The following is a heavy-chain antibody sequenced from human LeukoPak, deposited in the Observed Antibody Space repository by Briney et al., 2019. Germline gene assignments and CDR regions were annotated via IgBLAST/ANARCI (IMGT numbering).Heavy chain of an antibody. V-gene: IGHV1-2*02. J-gene: IGHJ4*02. D-gene: IGHD1-26*01. Sequence: GASVKVSCKASGYTFTGYYMHWVRQAPGQGLEWMGWINPNSGGTNYAQKFQGRVTMTRDTSISTAYMEPSRLRSDDTAVYYCARDLFSGSYHPFDYWGQGTLVTVSS. CDR1: GYTFTGYY. CDR2: INPNSGGT. CDR3: ARDLFSGSYHPFDY.